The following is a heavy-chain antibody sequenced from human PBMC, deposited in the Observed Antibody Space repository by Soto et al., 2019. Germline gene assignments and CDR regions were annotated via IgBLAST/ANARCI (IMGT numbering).Heavy chain of an antibody. CDR3: ARIKWGLNYYNGMDV. D-gene: IGHD5-12*01. V-gene: IGHV1-2*02. Sequence: QVQLVQSGAEVKKSGASVKVSCKPSGYSFSDYCIQWVRQAPGQGLEWVAWINPKTAATNYAKKFQGRGSLTWDTSSTTAYMELTRLRPDDTAVYYCARIKWGLNYYNGMDVWGQGTTVIVSS. J-gene: IGHJ6*02. CDR2: INPKTAAT. CDR1: GYSFSDYC.